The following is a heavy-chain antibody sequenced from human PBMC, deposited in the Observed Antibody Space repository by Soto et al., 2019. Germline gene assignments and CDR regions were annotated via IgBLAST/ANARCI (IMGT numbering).Heavy chain of an antibody. D-gene: IGHD7-27*01. CDR1: GDSMSGYY. CDR3: ARITRSPNSGYFDY. CDR2: IYYTGST. V-gene: IGHV4-59*01. J-gene: IGHJ4*02. Sequence: SETLSLTCTVSGDSMSGYYWSWFRQPPGKGLEWVGYIYYTGSTKYNPSLKSRVTVSVDTSKNQFFLLLSFVTASDTAVYYCARITRSPNSGYFDYWGQGALVTVS.